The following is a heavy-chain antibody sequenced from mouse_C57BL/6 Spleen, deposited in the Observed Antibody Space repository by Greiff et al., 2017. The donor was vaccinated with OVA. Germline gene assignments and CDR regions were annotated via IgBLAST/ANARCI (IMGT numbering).Heavy chain of an antibody. CDR3: ARQLTGHFDY. J-gene: IGHJ2*01. Sequence: QVQLQQPGAELVKPGASVKLSCKASGYTFTSYWMQWVKQRPGQGLEWIGEIDPSDSYTNYNQKFKGKATLTVDTSSSTAYMQRSSLTSEDSAVYYCARQLTGHFDYWGQGTTLTVSS. V-gene: IGHV1-50*01. CDR2: IDPSDSYT. D-gene: IGHD4-1*01. CDR1: GYTFTSYW.